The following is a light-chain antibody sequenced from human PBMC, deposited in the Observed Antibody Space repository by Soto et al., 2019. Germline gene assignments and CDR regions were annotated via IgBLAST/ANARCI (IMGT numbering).Light chain of an antibody. Sequence: QSVLTQPPSVSAAPGQKVTISCPGSSSNIGGNSVSWYQQLPGTAPKLLIYDDNKRPSGIPDRFSGSKSGTSATLGITGFQTGDDADYYCGSWDSSLSAHVFGTGTKVTVL. V-gene: IGLV1-51*01. J-gene: IGLJ1*01. CDR2: DDN. CDR3: GSWDSSLSAHV. CDR1: SSNIGGNS.